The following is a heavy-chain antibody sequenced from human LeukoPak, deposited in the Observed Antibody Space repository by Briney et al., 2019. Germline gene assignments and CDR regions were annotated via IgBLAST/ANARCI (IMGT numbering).Heavy chain of an antibody. D-gene: IGHD3-22*01. Sequence: ASVKVSFKASGYTFTSYGISWVRQVPGQGLEWMGWISAYNGNTNYAQKLQGRITMTTDTSTSTAYMDLRSLRSDDTAVYYCARGYYDSSGYLRDYWGQGTLVTVSS. J-gene: IGHJ4*02. CDR1: GYTFTSYG. CDR2: ISAYNGNT. CDR3: ARGYYDSSGYLRDY. V-gene: IGHV1-18*01.